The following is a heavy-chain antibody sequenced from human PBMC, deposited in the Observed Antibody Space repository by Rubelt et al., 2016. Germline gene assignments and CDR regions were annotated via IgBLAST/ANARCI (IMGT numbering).Heavy chain of an antibody. Sequence: QITLKESGPTLMKPTQTLTQTCTFSGFSLSTSGVGVGWIRQPPGKALEWLGLIYWNDDKRYRPSLKSRLTITKDTSKNQVVLTMTNMDPVDTATYYCAHVSRDGYNYMDAFDIWCQGTMVTVSS. CDR3: AHVSRDGYNYMDAFDI. J-gene: IGHJ3*02. V-gene: IGHV2-5*01. CDR2: IYWNDDK. D-gene: IGHD5-24*01. CDR1: GFSLSTSGVG.